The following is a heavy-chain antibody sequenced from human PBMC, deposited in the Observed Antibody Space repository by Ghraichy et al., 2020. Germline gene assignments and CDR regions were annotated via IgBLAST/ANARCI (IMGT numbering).Heavy chain of an antibody. CDR2: IHNRGST. V-gene: IGHV4-30-4*08. CDR1: GGSITNDIYY. J-gene: IGHJ4*02. CDR3: ARGGDYGGSLDH. Sequence: SETLSLTCLVSGGSITNDIYYWTWIRQPPGKGLEWIGFIHNRGSTYYNPSLKSRVTISLEMSKNQFSLKMTSVTAADTAVYYCARGGDYGGSLDHWGQGTLVTVSS. D-gene: IGHD4-23*01.